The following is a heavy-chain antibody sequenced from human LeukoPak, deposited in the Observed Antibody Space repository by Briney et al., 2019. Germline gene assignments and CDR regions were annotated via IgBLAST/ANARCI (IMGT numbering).Heavy chain of an antibody. CDR2: ISSIGSTI. D-gene: IGHD3-22*01. CDR1: GFTFSDYY. J-gene: IGHJ4*02. CDR3: ARDYYDSSAIDY. V-gene: IGHV3-11*04. Sequence: PGGSLRLSCAASGFTFSDYYMSWIRQAPGKGLEWVSYISSIGSTIYYADSVKGRFTISRDNRKNSLYLQMNSLRAEDTAVYYCARDYYDSSAIDYWGQGTMVTVSS.